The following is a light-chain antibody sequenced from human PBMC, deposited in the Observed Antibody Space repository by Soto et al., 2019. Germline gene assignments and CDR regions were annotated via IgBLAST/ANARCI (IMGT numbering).Light chain of an antibody. V-gene: IGKV3-15*01. Sequence: EIVMTQSPATLSVSPGERATLSCRASQSVSSNLAWYQQKPGQAPRLLIYGASTRATGIPARFSGSGSGTEFTLTISSLQSEDFAVYYCQQYKIWTPEYTFGQGTKLEIK. CDR2: GAS. J-gene: IGKJ2*01. CDR1: QSVSSN. CDR3: QQYKIWTPEYT.